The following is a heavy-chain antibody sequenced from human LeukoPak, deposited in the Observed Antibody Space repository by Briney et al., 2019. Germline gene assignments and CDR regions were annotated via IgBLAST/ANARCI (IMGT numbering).Heavy chain of an antibody. V-gene: IGHV3-64*01. J-gene: IGHJ4*02. CDR3: AREGNWNYRYFDY. CDR1: GFTFSSYA. Sequence: GGSLRLSCAASGFTFSSYAMHWVRQAPGKGLEYVSAISSNGGSTYYANSVKGRFTISRDNSMNTLYLQMGSLRAEDMAVYYCAREGNWNYRYFDYWGQGTLVTVSS. D-gene: IGHD1-7*01. CDR2: ISSNGGST.